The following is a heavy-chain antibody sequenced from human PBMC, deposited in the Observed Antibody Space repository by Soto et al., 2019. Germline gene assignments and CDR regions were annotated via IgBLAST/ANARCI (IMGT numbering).Heavy chain of an antibody. CDR1: GFTFSSNG. Sequence: EVQLLESGGGLVQPGGSLRLSCAASGFTFSSNGMSWVRQAPGKGLEWVSAISASGTFADYAASVKGRFTISRDNSRNTLYLQMNSLRAEDTAVYYCAKVEVVAAYDYWGQGTQVTVSS. CDR2: ISASGTFA. J-gene: IGHJ4*02. D-gene: IGHD2-15*01. CDR3: AKVEVVAAYDY. V-gene: IGHV3-23*01.